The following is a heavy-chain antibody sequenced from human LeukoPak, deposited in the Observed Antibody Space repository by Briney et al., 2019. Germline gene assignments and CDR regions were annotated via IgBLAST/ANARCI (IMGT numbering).Heavy chain of an antibody. CDR2: IYSGGST. D-gene: IGHD1-1*01. J-gene: IGHJ4*02. Sequence: PGGSLRLSCAASGFTVSSNYMSWVRQAPGKGLEWVSVIYSGGSTYYADSVKGRFTISRDNSKNTLYLQMNSLRAEDTAVYYCASQGRGTDFDYWGQGTLVTVSS. CDR3: ASQGRGTDFDY. CDR1: GFTVSSNY. V-gene: IGHV3-66*02.